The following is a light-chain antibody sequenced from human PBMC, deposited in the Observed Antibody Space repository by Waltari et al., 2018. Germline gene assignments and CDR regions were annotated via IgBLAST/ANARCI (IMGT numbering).Light chain of an antibody. CDR2: GAS. Sequence: EIVLTQPPGPLSLSLGERATVPCRASQSVSRALAWYQQKPGKAPRLLIYGASTRATGLPVRFIGRGSETDVSLTISRLEPDDFAVYDCQHYLRLPVTFGQGTTVEI. CDR3: QHYLRLPVT. V-gene: IGKV3-20*01. J-gene: IGKJ1*01. CDR1: QSVSRA.